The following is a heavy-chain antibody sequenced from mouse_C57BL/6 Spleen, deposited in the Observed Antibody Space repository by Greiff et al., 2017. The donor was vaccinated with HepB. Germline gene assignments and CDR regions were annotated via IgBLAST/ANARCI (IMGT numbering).Heavy chain of an antibody. J-gene: IGHJ4*01. D-gene: IGHD1-1*01. Sequence: VQGVESGPGLVAPSQSLSITCTVSGFSLTSYAISWVRQPPGKGLEWLGVIWTGGGTNYNSALKSRLSISKDNSKSQVFLKMNSLQTDDTARYYCARKYGSSYDYYAMDYWGQGTSVTVSS. CDR2: IWTGGGT. CDR1: GFSLTSYA. CDR3: ARKYGSSYDYYAMDY. V-gene: IGHV2-9-1*01.